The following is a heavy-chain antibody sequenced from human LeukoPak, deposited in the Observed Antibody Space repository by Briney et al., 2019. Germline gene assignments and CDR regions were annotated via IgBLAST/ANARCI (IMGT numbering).Heavy chain of an antibody. CDR3: ARVRAGTGSLDY. Sequence: GGSLRLSCAASGFTFSSYSMNWVRQAPGKALEWVSSISSSSSYIYYADSVKGRFTISRDNAKNSLYLQMNSLRAEDTAVYYCARVRAGTGSLDYWGQGTLVTVSS. J-gene: IGHJ4*02. CDR1: GFTFSSYS. D-gene: IGHD1-1*01. V-gene: IGHV3-21*01. CDR2: ISSSSSYI.